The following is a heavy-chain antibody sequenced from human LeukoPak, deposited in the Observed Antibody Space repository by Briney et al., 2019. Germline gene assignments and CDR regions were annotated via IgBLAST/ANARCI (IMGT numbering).Heavy chain of an antibody. J-gene: IGHJ4*02. Sequence: SETLSLTSTVSGYSISSGYYWGWIRQPPVKGLEWIGSIYHSGNTYYNPSLKSRVTISVDTSKNQFSLKLSSVTAADTAVYYCARDQVGHVSSDYCFDYWGQGTLVTVSS. CDR2: IYHSGNT. V-gene: IGHV4-38-2*02. CDR3: ARDQVGHVSSDYCFDY. CDR1: GYSISSGYY. D-gene: IGHD3-22*01.